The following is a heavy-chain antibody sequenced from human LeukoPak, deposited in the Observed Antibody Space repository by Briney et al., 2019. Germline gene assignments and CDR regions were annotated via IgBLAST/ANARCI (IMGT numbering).Heavy chain of an antibody. CDR1: GFTVSSNY. CDR3: ARASSSWYSDS. J-gene: IGHJ4*02. D-gene: IGHD6-13*01. CDR2: IYSGGST. Sequence: GGSLRLSCAASGFTVSSNYMSWVRQAPGKGLEWVSVIYSGGSTYYADSVKGRFTISRDNSKNTLYLQMNSLRAEDTAVYYCARASSSWYSDSWGQGTLVTVSP. V-gene: IGHV3-53*01.